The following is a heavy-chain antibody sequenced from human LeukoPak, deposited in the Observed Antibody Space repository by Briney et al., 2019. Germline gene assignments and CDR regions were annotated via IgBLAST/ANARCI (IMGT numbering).Heavy chain of an antibody. CDR1: GFTFSGYW. CDR3: ARWRRRTSGRSDY. V-gene: IGHV3-7*01. CDR2: IKQDGSAK. D-gene: IGHD6-25*01. J-gene: IGHJ4*02. Sequence: GGSLRLSCTASGFTFSGYWMTWVRQAPGKGLEWVANIKQDGSAKYYVDSVKGRFTISRDNAKNSLYLQMDSLRVEDTATYYCARWRRRTSGRSDYWGQGTLVTVSS.